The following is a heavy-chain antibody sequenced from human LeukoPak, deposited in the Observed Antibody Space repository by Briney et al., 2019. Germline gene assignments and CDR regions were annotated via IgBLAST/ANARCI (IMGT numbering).Heavy chain of an antibody. D-gene: IGHD4-17*01. Sequence: SETLSLTCAVYDGSFSGYYWSWIRQPPGKGLEWIGEINHSGSTNYNPSLKSRVTISVDTSKNQFSLKLSSVTAADTAVYYCARDSAWGDYPTAWFDPWGQGTLVTVSS. J-gene: IGHJ5*02. CDR3: ARDSAWGDYPTAWFDP. CDR1: DGSFSGYY. V-gene: IGHV4-34*01. CDR2: INHSGST.